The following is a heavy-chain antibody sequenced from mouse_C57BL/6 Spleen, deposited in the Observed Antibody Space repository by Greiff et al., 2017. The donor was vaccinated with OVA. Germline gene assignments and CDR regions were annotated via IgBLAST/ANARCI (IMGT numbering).Heavy chain of an antibody. D-gene: IGHD4-1*01. J-gene: IGHJ1*03. Sequence: EVQVVESEGGLVQPGRSMKLSCTASGFTFSDYYMAWVRQVPEKGLEWVANFNYAGSSTYYLDSLKSRFIISRDNAKNILFLQMSSLKSEDTATYYCARVGLTGSWYFDGWGTGTTVTVSS. V-gene: IGHV5-16*01. CDR2: FNYAGSST. CDR1: GFTFSDYY. CDR3: ARVGLTGSWYFDG.